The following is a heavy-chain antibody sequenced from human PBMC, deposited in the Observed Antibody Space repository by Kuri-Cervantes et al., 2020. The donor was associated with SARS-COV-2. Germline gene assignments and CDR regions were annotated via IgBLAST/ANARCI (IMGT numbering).Heavy chain of an antibody. CDR2: IYYSGST. V-gene: IGHV4-39*01. D-gene: IGHD3-3*01. J-gene: IGHJ4*02. Sequence: WLRQPPGKGLEWIGSIYYSGSTYYNPSLKSRVTISVDTSKNQFSLKLSSVTAADTAVYYCATHYDFWSAFDYWGQGTLVTVSS. CDR3: ATHYDFWSAFDY.